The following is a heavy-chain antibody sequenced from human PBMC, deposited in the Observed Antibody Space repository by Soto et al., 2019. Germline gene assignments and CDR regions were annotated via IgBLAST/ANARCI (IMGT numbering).Heavy chain of an antibody. CDR3: ARGGRYSDYYYCYGMDV. J-gene: IGHJ6*02. Sequence: GASVKVSCKASGYTFTIYYIHWVRQAPLQRLEWMGVINPSGAITTYAQRFQGRVTMTRETSTSTVYMELSSLRSDDTAVYYCARGGRYSDYYYCYGMDVWGQGTTVTVSS. D-gene: IGHD2-15*01. CDR1: GYTFTIYY. V-gene: IGHV1-46*01. CDR2: INPSGAIT.